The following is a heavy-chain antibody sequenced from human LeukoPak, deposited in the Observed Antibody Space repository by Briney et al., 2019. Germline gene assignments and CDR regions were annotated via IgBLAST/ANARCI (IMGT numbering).Heavy chain of an antibody. CDR3: TRDQTPYY. Sequence: GGSLRLSCIASGFTFGDYAMTWVRQAPGKGLEWVGFIRSKVYGRTPEYAASVKGRFTISRNDSKGIAYLQMNSLKTEDTAVYYCTRDQTPYYWGQGTLVTVSS. J-gene: IGHJ4*02. V-gene: IGHV3-49*04. CDR2: IRSKVYGRTP. CDR1: GFTFGDYA.